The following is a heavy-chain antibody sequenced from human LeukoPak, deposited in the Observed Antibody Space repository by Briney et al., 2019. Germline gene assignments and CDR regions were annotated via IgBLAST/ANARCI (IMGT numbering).Heavy chain of an antibody. V-gene: IGHV3-23*01. J-gene: IGHJ4*01. CDR2: LSGSGITT. Sequence: GGSLRLSCAASGFTFSNSAMSWVRQAPGRGLEWVSTLSGSGITTYYADSVKGRFTISRDNSKNTLYLQMNTLRAEDSALYYCAKGIYSSGWSYFDYWGHGTLVTVSS. CDR3: AKGIYSSGWSYFDY. CDR1: GFTFSNSA. D-gene: IGHD6-19*01.